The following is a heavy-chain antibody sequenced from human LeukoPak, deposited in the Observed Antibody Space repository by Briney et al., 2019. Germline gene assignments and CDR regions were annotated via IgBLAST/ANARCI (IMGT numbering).Heavy chain of an antibody. V-gene: IGHV1-8*02. J-gene: IGHJ6*02. D-gene: IGHD3-3*01. CDR2: MNPNSGNT. CDR3: ARGPERVIRVLRFLEWLLKEMDV. Sequence: ASVKVSCKASGYTFTSYGISWVRQAPGQGLEWMGWMNPNSGNTGYAQKFQGRVTMTRNTSISTAYMELSSLRSEDTAVYYCARGPERVIRVLRFLEWLLKEMDVWGQGTTVTVSS. CDR1: GYTFTSYG.